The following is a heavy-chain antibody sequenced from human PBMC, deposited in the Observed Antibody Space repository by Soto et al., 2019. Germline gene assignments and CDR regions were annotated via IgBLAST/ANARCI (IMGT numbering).Heavy chain of an antibody. J-gene: IGHJ4*02. V-gene: IGHV1-2*04. CDR3: ARGGRKVGIAAAGINY. CDR1: GYTFTDSY. D-gene: IGHD6-13*01. Sequence: ASVKVSCKASGYTFTDSYIHWVRQAPGKGLEWMGWISPSSGATQYAQKFQGWVTMTRDTSISTAYMELSRLRSDDTAVYYCARGGRKVGIAAAGINYWGQGTLVTVSS. CDR2: ISPSSGAT.